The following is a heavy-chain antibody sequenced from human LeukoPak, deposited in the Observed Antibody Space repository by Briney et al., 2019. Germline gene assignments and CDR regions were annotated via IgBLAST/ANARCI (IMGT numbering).Heavy chain of an antibody. J-gene: IGHJ6*02. CDR1: GYTLTELS. CDR3: ARRGLPNTYYYYGMDV. V-gene: IGHV1-69*13. CDR2: IIPIFGTA. D-gene: IGHD2-8*01. Sequence: SVKVSCKVSGYTLTELSMHWVRQAPGQGLEWMGGIIPIFGTANYAQKFQGRVTITADESTSTAYMELSSLRSEDTAVYYCARRGLPNTYYYYGMDVWGQGTTVTVSS.